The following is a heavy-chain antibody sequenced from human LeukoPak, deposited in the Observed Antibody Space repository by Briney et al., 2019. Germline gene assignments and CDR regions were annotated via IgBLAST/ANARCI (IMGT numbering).Heavy chain of an antibody. J-gene: IGHJ4*02. CDR1: GGSISSYY. Sequence: SETLSLTCTVSGGSISSYYWSWIRQPPGKGLEWIGYIYTSGSTNYNPSLKSRVTISVDTSKNQFSLKLSSVTAADTAVYYCARGSIAAAGLDYWGQGTLVTVSS. CDR3: ARGSIAAAGLDY. D-gene: IGHD6-13*01. CDR2: IYTSGST. V-gene: IGHV4-4*09.